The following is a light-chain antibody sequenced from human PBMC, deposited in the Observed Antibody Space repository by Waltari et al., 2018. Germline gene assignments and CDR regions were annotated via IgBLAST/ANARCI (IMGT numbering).Light chain of an antibody. V-gene: IGKV1-5*03. J-gene: IGKJ1*01. CDR2: KAS. CDR3: QQYKSFPWT. CDR1: QSISSW. Sequence: DIQMTQSPSTLSASVGDRVTITCRASQSISSWLSWYQQKVGRAPKLLIYKASNLEDGVPSRFSGSGSGTDFTLTISSLQPDDFASYYCQQYKSFPWTFGQGTKVEI.